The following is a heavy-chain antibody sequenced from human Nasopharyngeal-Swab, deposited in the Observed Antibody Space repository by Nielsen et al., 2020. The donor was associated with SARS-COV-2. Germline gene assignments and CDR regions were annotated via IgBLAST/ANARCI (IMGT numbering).Heavy chain of an antibody. D-gene: IGHD3-10*01. V-gene: IGHV3-53*01. J-gene: IGHJ6*02. CDR3: ARDRGGVYYYYGMDV. Sequence: GESLKISCAASGFTVSSNYMSWVRQAPGKGLEWVSVIYSGGSTYYADSVKGRFTISRDNSKSTLYLQMNSLRAEDTAVYYCARDRGGVYYYYGMDVWGQGTTVTVSS. CDR1: GFTVSSNY. CDR2: IYSGGST.